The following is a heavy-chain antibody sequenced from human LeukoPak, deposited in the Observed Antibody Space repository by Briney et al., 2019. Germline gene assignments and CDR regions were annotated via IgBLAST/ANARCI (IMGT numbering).Heavy chain of an antibody. Sequence: GGSLRLSCAASGFTFSSYAMSWVRQAPGKGLEWVSAISGSGGRTYYADSVKGRFTISRDNSKNTLYLQMNSLRAEDTAVYYCAKDPGRDYDFWSGYSYYYGMDVWGQGTTVTVSS. CDR3: AKDPGRDYDFWSGYSYYYGMDV. CDR1: GFTFSSYA. CDR2: ISGSGGRT. D-gene: IGHD3-3*01. V-gene: IGHV3-23*01. J-gene: IGHJ6*02.